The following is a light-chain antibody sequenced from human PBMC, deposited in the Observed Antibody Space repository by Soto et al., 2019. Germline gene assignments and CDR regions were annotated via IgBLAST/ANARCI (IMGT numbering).Light chain of an antibody. V-gene: IGKV1-39*01. Sequence: DIQMTQSPSSLSASVEDRVIITCRASQSISTHLNWYQQNPGKAPKLLIFAASSLQSGVPSRFSGSRSGPDFTLTISSLQPEDFATYYCQQSYSSPPTFGQGTKVEIK. CDR3: QQSYSSPPT. J-gene: IGKJ1*01. CDR1: QSISTH. CDR2: AAS.